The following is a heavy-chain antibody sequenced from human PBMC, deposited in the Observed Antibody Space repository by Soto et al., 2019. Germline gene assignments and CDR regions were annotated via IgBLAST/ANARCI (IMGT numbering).Heavy chain of an antibody. D-gene: IGHD3-10*01. CDR3: ARDPYGSGSYYRDYYYYYGMDV. J-gene: IGHJ6*02. CDR1: GYTFTSYY. CDR2: INPSGGST. V-gene: IGHV1-46*01. Sequence: ASVKVSCKASGYTFTSYYMHWVRQAPGQGLEWMGIINPSGGSTSYAQKFQGRVTMTRDTSTSTVYMELSGLRSEDTAVYYCARDPYGSGSYYRDYYYYYGMDVWGQGTTVTVSS.